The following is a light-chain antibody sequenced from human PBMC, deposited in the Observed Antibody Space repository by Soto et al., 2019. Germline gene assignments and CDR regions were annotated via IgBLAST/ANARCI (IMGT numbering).Light chain of an antibody. CDR1: NSDLPNYDS. CDR3: ASYTGRNAWL. Sequence: QSALTQPASVSGSPGQSITISCTGTNSDLPNYDSVSWYQQHPGISNRFSGSKSGTTASLTISGLQTDDEADYYCASYTGRNAWLFGGGTQLTVL. V-gene: IGLV2-14*03. J-gene: IGLJ2*01.